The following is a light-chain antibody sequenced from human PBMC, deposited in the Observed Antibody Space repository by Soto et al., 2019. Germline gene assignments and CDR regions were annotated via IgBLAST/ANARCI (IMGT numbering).Light chain of an antibody. CDR3: QQSSITPWT. CDR1: QSMSNY. Sequence: DIQMTQSPSSLSASVGDRVTITCRASQSMSNYLNWYQQKPGKAPKLLIYAASSLQSGVTSRFSGSGSGTDFTLTISSLQPEDFATYYCQQSSITPWTFGQGTKVEIK. J-gene: IGKJ1*01. V-gene: IGKV1-39*01. CDR2: AAS.